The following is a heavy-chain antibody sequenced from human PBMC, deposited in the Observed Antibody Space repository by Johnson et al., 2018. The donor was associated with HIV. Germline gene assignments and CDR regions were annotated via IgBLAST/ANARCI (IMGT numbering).Heavy chain of an antibody. Sequence: QVQLVESGGGVVQPGRSLRLSCAVSGFTFSDYGMHWVRQAPGKGLEWVAVISYDGSNKYYADSVKGRFTISRDNSKNTLYLQMNSLRAEDTALYYCAKDRSTGWYPAFDIWGQGTMVTVSS. J-gene: IGHJ3*02. D-gene: IGHD6-19*01. CDR2: ISYDGSNK. CDR1: GFTFSDYG. V-gene: IGHV3-30*18. CDR3: AKDRSTGWYPAFDI.